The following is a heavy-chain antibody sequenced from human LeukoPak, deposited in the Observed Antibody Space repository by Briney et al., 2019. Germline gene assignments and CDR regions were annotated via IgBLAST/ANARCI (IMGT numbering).Heavy chain of an antibody. Sequence: SETLSLTCTVSGGSFSSGSYYWSWIRQPPGKGLEWIGYIYYSGSTNYNPSLKSRVTISVDTSKNQFSLKLSSVTAADTAVYYCARDRATSFDYWGQGTLVTVSS. CDR2: IYYSGST. CDR3: ARDRATSFDY. CDR1: GGSFSSGSYY. V-gene: IGHV4-61*01. D-gene: IGHD1-26*01. J-gene: IGHJ4*02.